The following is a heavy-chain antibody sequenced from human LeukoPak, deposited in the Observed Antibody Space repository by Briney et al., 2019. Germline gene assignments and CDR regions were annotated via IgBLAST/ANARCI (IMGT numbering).Heavy chain of an antibody. J-gene: IGHJ5*02. V-gene: IGHV1-8*01. CDR2: MNPNSGNT. CDR3: ARVKSVRGGCVKQFNWFDP. Sequence: GASVKVSCKASGYTFTSYDINWVRQATGQGLEWMGWMNPNSGNTGYAQKFQGRVTMTRNTSISTAYMELSSLRSEDTAVYYCARVKSVRGGCVKQFNWFDPWGQGTLVTVSS. CDR1: GYTFTSYD. D-gene: IGHD5-24*01.